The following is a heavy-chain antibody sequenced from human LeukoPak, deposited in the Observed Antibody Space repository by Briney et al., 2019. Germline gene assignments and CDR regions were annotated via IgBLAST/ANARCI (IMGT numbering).Heavy chain of an antibody. CDR1: GFTVSSYA. V-gene: IGHV3-23*01. CDR2: ISGSGGST. Sequence: GGSLRLSCAASGFTVSSYAMSWVRQALGKGLEWVSGISGSGGSTYYADSVEGRFTISRDNSKNTLYLQMNSLRAEDTAVYYCAKDRGIYCSGGSCYEFQHWGQGTLVTVSS. CDR3: AKDRGIYCSGGSCYEFQH. J-gene: IGHJ1*01. D-gene: IGHD2-15*01.